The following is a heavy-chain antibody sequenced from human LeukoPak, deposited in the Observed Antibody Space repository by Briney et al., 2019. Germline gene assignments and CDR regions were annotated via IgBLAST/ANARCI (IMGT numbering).Heavy chain of an antibody. CDR3: ARGLSAPLVLWFGESDGYYYGMDV. CDR1: GFTFSSYS. D-gene: IGHD3-10*01. J-gene: IGHJ6*02. Sequence: GGSLRLSCAASGFTFSSYSMNWVRQAPGKGLEWVSSISSSSSYIYYADSVKGRFTISRDNAKNSLYLQMNSLRAEDTAVYYCARGLSAPLVLWFGESDGYYYGMDVWGQGTTVTVSS. V-gene: IGHV3-21*01. CDR2: ISSSSSYI.